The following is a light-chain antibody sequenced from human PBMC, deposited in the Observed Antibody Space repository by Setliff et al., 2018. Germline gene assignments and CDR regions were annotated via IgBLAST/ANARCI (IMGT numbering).Light chain of an antibody. V-gene: IGLV2-14*03. CDR3: SSYTSSSYVL. Sequence: SVLTQPASVSGSPGQSITISCTGTSSDVGGYNYVSWYQQHPGKAPKLMIYDVSNRPSGVSNRFSGSKSGNTASLTISGLQAEDEADYCCSSYTSSSYVLFGGGT. CDR2: DVS. J-gene: IGLJ2*01. CDR1: SSDVGGYNY.